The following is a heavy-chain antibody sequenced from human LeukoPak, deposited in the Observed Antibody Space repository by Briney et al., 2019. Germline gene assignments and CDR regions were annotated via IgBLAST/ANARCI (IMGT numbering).Heavy chain of an antibody. CDR3: AREALGYCSGSTCYYFYMDF. Sequence: PGGSLRLSCAASGFTFSSYSMNWVRQAPGKGLEWLSYISGSSSTINYADSVKGRFTISRDNAKNSLYLQMNSLRAEDTAVYYCAREALGYCSGSTCYYFYMDFWGKGTTVTVS. V-gene: IGHV3-48*04. CDR1: GFTFSSYS. CDR2: ISGSSSTI. D-gene: IGHD2-15*01. J-gene: IGHJ6*03.